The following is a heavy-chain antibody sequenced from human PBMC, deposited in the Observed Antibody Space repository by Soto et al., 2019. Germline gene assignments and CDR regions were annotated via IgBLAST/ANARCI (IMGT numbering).Heavy chain of an antibody. V-gene: IGHV4-31*03. CDR1: GGSISSGGYY. Sequence: QVQLQESGPGLVQPSQTLSLTCTVSGGSISSGGYYWSWIRQHPGTGLEWIGHISYSGSTYYNTSLKCRVTISMDPSRHQFSLTVTSLTAADTAVYYWARGVLHGGKGPLVTASS. J-gene: IGHJ4*01. CDR2: ISYSGST. CDR3: ARGVLH.